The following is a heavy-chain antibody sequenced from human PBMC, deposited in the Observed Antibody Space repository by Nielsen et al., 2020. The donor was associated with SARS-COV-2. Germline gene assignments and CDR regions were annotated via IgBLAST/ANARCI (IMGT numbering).Heavy chain of an antibody. D-gene: IGHD5-18*01. CDR1: GFTVSSNY. CDR2: IYSGGST. J-gene: IGHJ6*02. Sequence: GGSLRLSCAASGFTVSSNYMSWVRQAPGKGLEWVSVIYSGGSTYYADSVKGRFTISRDNSKNTLYLQMNSLRAEDTAVYYCAKDLPRGYSYGWVYYYYGMDVWGQGTTVTVSS. V-gene: IGHV3-53*05. CDR3: AKDLPRGYSYGWVYYYYGMDV.